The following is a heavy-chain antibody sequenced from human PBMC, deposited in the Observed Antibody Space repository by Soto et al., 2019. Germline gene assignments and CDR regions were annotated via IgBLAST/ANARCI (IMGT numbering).Heavy chain of an antibody. V-gene: IGHV1-69*13. CDR3: ATHSADGYCSSTSCYGSWFDP. Sequence: ASVKVSCKASGVTFSSYAISWVRQAPGQGLEWMGGIIPIFGTANYAQKFQGRVTITADESTSTAYMELSSLRSEDTAVYYCATHSADGYCSSTSCYGSWFDPWGQGTLVTVSS. D-gene: IGHD2-2*01. CDR1: GVTFSSYA. J-gene: IGHJ5*02. CDR2: IIPIFGTA.